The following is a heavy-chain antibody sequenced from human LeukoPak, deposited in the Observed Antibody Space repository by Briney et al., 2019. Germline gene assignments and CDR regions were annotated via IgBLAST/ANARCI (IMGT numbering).Heavy chain of an antibody. D-gene: IGHD3-22*01. CDR2: IYTSGSP. CDR3: ARAAYYYDSSGPDYFDY. Sequence: SETLSLTCTVSGGSLSSYDWSWIRQPAGKGLEWIGRIYTSGSPNYNPSLKSRVTISVDTSKNQFSLKLSSVTAADTAVYYCARAAYYYDSSGPDYFDYWGQGTLVTVSS. CDR1: GGSLSSYD. V-gene: IGHV4-4*07. J-gene: IGHJ4*02.